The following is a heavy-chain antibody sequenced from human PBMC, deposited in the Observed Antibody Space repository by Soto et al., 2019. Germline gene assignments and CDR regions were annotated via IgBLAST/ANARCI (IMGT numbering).Heavy chain of an antibody. Sequence: QVQLVQSGAEVKKPGASVKVSCKASGYTFTGYYMHWGRQSPVQGLEWMGGISPNSGGTNYAQKVQGWVTMTRDTSISTAYMELSRLRSDDTAVYYCARGPLGYCSGGSCRGWYFDLWGRGTLVTVSS. V-gene: IGHV1-2*04. CDR1: GYTFTGYY. CDR2: ISPNSGGT. D-gene: IGHD2-15*01. CDR3: ARGPLGYCSGGSCRGWYFDL. J-gene: IGHJ2*01.